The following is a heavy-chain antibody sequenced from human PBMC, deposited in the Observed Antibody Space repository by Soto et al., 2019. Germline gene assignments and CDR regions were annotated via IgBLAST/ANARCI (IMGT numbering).Heavy chain of an antibody. Sequence: ASVKVSCKASGYTFTSYGISWVRQAPGQGLEWMGWISAYNGNTNYAQKLQGRVTMTTDTSTSTAYMELRSLRSDDTAVYSCARGTTISGSYPNNFDYWGQGTLVTAPQ. D-gene: IGHD1-26*01. CDR1: GYTFTSYG. CDR3: ARGTTISGSYPNNFDY. V-gene: IGHV1-18*01. J-gene: IGHJ4*02. CDR2: ISAYNGNT.